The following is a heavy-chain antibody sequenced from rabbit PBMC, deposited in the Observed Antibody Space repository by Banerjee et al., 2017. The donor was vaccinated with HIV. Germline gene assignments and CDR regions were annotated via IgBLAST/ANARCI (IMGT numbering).Heavy chain of an antibody. D-gene: IGHD6-1*01. CDR2: IYNGDGST. CDR1: GIDFSSST. J-gene: IGHJ4*01. V-gene: IGHV1S47*01. CDR3: ARSDDVAGYALTL. Sequence: QEQLVESGGGLVQPEGSLTLTSKASGIDFSSSTYMCWVRQAPGKGPEWIACIYNGDGSTYYANWVNGRFTISRSTSLNTVTLQMTSLTAADTATYFCARSDDVAGYALTLWGQGTLVTVS.